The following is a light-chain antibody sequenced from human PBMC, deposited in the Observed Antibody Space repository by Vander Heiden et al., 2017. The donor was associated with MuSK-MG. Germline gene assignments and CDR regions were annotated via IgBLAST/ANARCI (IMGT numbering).Light chain of an antibody. J-gene: IGKJ3*01. Sequence: DIQLTQSPSFLSASVGDRVTITCRASQGISSYLAWYQQKPGKAPKLLIYAASTLQSGVPSRFSGSGSGTEFTLTISSLQPEDFATYYCQQLNSYPLFFGHGTKVDIK. CDR2: AAS. CDR3: QQLNSYPLF. CDR1: QGISSY. V-gene: IGKV1-9*01.